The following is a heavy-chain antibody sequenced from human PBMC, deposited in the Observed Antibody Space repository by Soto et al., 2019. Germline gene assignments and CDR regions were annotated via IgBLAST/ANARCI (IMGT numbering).Heavy chain of an antibody. V-gene: IGHV4-59*01. D-gene: IGHD3-10*01. CDR1: GGSISSYY. Sequence: SETLSLTCTVSGGSISSYYWSWIRQPPGKGLEWIGYIYYSGSTNYNPSLKSRVTISLDTSKNQFSLKLSSVTAADTAVYYCASSFYSGSGSSTYYFDYWGQGTLVTVSS. CDR2: IYYSGST. J-gene: IGHJ4*02. CDR3: ASSFYSGSGSSTYYFDY.